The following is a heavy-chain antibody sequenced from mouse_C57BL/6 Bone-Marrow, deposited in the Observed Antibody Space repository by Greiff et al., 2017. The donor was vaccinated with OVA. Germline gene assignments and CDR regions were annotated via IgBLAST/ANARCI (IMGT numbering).Heavy chain of an antibody. Sequence: DVKLVESGGGLVKPGGSLKLSCEASGFTFSDYGMHWVRQAPEKGLEWVAYISSGSSTIYYADTVKGRFTISRDNANNTLFLQMTSLRSEDTAVYDCALPVGFDYWGQGTTLTVSS. CDR3: ALPVGFDY. CDR1: GFTFSDYG. J-gene: IGHJ2*01. CDR2: ISSGSSTI. V-gene: IGHV5-17*01.